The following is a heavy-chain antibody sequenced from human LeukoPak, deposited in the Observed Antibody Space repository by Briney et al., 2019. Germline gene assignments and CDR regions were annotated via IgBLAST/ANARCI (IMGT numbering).Heavy chain of an antibody. CDR2: IYYSGST. J-gene: IGHJ4*02. CDR3: ARGSGRESLDY. D-gene: IGHD3-3*01. CDR1: GGSISSYY. V-gene: IGHV4-59*01. Sequence: SETLSLTCTVFGGSISSYYWSWIRQPPGKGLEWIGYIYYSGSTNYNPSLKSRVTISVDTSKNQFSLKLSSVTAADTAVYYCARGSGRESLDYWGQGTLVTVSS.